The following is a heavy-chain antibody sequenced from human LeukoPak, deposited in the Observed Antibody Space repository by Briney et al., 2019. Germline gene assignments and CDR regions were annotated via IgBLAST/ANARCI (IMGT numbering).Heavy chain of an antibody. CDR3: AREGSDIVVVPAAAPAFVGDNWFDP. CDR1: GFTFSSYA. Sequence: GGSLRLSCAASGFTFSSYAMSWVRQAPGKGLEWVSAISGSGGSTYYADSVKGRFTISRDNSKNTLYLQMNSLRAEDTAVYYCAREGSDIVVVPAAAPAFVGDNWFDPWGQGTLVTVSS. V-gene: IGHV3-23*01. CDR2: ISGSGGST. J-gene: IGHJ5*02. D-gene: IGHD2-2*01.